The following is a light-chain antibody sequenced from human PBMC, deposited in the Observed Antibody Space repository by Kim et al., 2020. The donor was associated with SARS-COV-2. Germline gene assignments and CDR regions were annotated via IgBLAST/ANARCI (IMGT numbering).Light chain of an antibody. CDR1: QGIYGY. Sequence: ASVGYGITITCRASQGIYGYLNWYQQKSGQAPTLLMYGTSTLETGVPSRVSGSGSGADYILTIDSLQPEDFATYYCQQTYSKPYTFGQGTKVDIK. CDR2: GTS. J-gene: IGKJ2*01. CDR3: QQTYSKPYT. V-gene: IGKV1-39*01.